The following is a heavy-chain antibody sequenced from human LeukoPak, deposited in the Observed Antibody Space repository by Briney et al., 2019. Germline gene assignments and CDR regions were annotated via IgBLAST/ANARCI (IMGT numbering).Heavy chain of an antibody. CDR3: AKIIWLGDSVDY. J-gene: IGHJ4*02. D-gene: IGHD3-10*01. CDR1: GFNFSSYS. Sequence: PGGSLRLSCAASGFNFSSYSKNWVRQAPGKGLEWVSSISSSSSFRYYADSVKGRFTISRDNSKNTLYLQMNSLRAEDTAVYYCAKIIWLGDSVDYWGQGTLVTVSS. V-gene: IGHV3-21*01. CDR2: ISSSSSFR.